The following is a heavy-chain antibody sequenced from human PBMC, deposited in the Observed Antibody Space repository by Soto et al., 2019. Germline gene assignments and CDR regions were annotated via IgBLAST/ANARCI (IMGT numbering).Heavy chain of an antibody. CDR3: ARDYRPRTIFGVVNWFDP. Sequence: GSLRLSCAASGFTFSSYSMNWVRQAPGKGLEWVSSISSSSSYIYYADSVKGRFTISRDNAKNSLYLQMNSLRAEDTAVYYCARDYRPRTIFGVVNWFDPWGQGTLVTVSS. CDR2: ISSSSSYI. V-gene: IGHV3-21*01. CDR1: GFTFSSYS. D-gene: IGHD3-3*01. J-gene: IGHJ5*02.